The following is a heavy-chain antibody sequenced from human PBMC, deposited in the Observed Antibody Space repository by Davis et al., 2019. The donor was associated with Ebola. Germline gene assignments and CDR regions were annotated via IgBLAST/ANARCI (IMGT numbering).Heavy chain of an antibody. Sequence: GESLKISCAASGFTFSDYYMSWIRQAPGKGLEWVSYISSSGSTIYYAASVKGRFTISRDNAKNSLYLQMNSLRAEDTAVYYCAREGYSSGFIDYWGQGTLVTVSS. V-gene: IGHV3-11*01. J-gene: IGHJ4*02. CDR2: ISSSGSTI. CDR3: AREGYSSGFIDY. CDR1: GFTFSDYY. D-gene: IGHD6-19*01.